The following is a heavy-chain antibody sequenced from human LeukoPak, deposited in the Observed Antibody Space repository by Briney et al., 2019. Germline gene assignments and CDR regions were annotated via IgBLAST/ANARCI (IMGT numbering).Heavy chain of an antibody. CDR2: ISSSSSYI. J-gene: IGHJ6*03. V-gene: IGHV3-21*01. Sequence: PGGSLRLSCAASGFTFSSYSMNWVRQAPGKGLEWVSSISSSSSYIYYADSVKGRFTISRDNAKNSLYLQMNSLRAEDTAVYYCAKMVLYYYYMDVWGKGTTVTVSS. D-gene: IGHD4/OR15-4a*01. CDR1: GFTFSSYS. CDR3: AKMVLYYYYMDV.